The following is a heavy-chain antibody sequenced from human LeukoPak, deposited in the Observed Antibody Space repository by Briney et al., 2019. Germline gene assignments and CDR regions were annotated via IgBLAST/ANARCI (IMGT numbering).Heavy chain of an antibody. Sequence: ASVKVSCKASGGTFNTYAISWVRQAPGQGLEWMGGIIPIFGTANYAQKFQGRVTMTRDTSTSTVYMELSSLRSEDTAVYYCARDHSGYSGYVLHYNWFDPWGQGTLVTVSS. CDR3: ARDHSGYSGYVLHYNWFDP. CDR1: GGTFNTYA. CDR2: IIPIFGTA. D-gene: IGHD5-12*01. J-gene: IGHJ5*02. V-gene: IGHV1-69*05.